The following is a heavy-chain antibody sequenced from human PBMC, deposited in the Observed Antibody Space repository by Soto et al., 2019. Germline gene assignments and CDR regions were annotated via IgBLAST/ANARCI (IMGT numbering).Heavy chain of an antibody. CDR2: IKQDGSEK. Sequence: GGSLRLSCAASGFTFSSYWMSWVRQAPGKGLEWVANIKQDGSEKYYVDSVKGRFTISRDNAKNSLYLQMNSLRAEDTAVYYCARDFPPENASVLIYYYYYYGMDVWGQGTTVTVSS. CDR3: ARDFPPENASVLIYYYYYYGMDV. V-gene: IGHV3-7*05. D-gene: IGHD2-15*01. CDR1: GFTFSSYW. J-gene: IGHJ6*02.